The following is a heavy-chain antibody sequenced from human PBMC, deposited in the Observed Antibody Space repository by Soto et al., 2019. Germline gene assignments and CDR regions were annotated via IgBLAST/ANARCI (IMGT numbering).Heavy chain of an antibody. V-gene: IGHV1-69*06. CDR1: EDTFRNYA. Sequence: QVELVQSGAEVXXXXXXVKVSCQASEDTFRNYAISWVRQAPGQGLEXXGGIIPIFGTANYAQKFQGRVTITADTSANTVYLELSSLRSEDTAVYYCASTKYDSSAYYYWYLGLWGRGTLVTVSS. CDR3: ASTKYDSSAYYYWYLGL. D-gene: IGHD3-22*01. CDR2: IIPIFGTA. J-gene: IGHJ2*01.